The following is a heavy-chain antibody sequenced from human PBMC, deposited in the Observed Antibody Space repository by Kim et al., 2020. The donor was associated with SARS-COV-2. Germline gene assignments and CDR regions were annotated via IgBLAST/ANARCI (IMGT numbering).Heavy chain of an antibody. CDR3: TTMASASFDY. J-gene: IGHJ4*02. D-gene: IGHD5-12*01. CDR2: GTT. Sequence: GTTDYAAPVKGRFTISRAVSQNTLYLQMNSLKTEDTAIYYCTTMASASFDYWGQGTLVTVSP. V-gene: IGHV3-15*01.